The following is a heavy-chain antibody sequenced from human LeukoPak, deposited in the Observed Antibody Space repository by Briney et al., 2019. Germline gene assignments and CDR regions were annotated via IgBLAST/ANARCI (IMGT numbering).Heavy chain of an antibody. J-gene: IGHJ2*01. D-gene: IGHD3-10*01. CDR2: IYSGGST. CDR1: GFTVSSNY. V-gene: IGHV3-53*01. CDR3: ARDRLMVRGQGWYFDL. Sequence: QPGGSLRLSCAASGFTVSSNYMSWVRQAPGKGLEWVSVIYSGGSTYYADSVKGRFTISRDNSKNTLYLQMHSLRAEDTAVYYCARDRLMVRGQGWYFDLWGRGTLVTVSS.